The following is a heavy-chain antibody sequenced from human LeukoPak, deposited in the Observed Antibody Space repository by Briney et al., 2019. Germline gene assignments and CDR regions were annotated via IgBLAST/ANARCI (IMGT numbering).Heavy chain of an antibody. V-gene: IGHV4-38-2*02. CDR1: GYSISSGYY. Sequence: PSETLSLTCTVSGYSISSGYYWGWIRQPPGNTLEWIGSIYSSGSTCYNPSLKSRVIIIIDTPKNHFSLTLSSVTAADTAVYYCARSDGYGLVGIWGQGTMVTVSS. CDR3: ARSDGYGLVGI. CDR2: IYSSGST. J-gene: IGHJ3*02. D-gene: IGHD3-10*01.